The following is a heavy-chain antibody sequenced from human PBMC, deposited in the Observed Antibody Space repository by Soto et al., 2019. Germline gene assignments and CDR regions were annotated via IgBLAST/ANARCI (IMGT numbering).Heavy chain of an antibody. D-gene: IGHD3-9*01. Sequence: VKVSCKASGYTFTSYGISWVRQAPGQGLEWMGWISGFNGNANTAQKLQGRVTVTTDTSTSTAYMELRNLRSDDTAVYYCARASILTRIVYCDYWGQGTLVTVSS. CDR1: GYTFTSYG. J-gene: IGHJ4*02. CDR2: ISGFNGNA. CDR3: ARASILTRIVYCDY. V-gene: IGHV1-18*01.